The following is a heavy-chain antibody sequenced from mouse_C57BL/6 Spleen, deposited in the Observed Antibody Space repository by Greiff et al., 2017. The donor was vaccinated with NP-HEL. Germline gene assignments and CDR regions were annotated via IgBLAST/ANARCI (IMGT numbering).Heavy chain of an antibody. J-gene: IGHJ1*03. D-gene: IGHD2-4*01. CDR2: ISDGGSYT. V-gene: IGHV5-4*01. CDR1: GFTFSSYA. CDR3: ARERDYDGWYFDV. Sequence: VQLKESGGGLVKPGGSLKLSCAASGFTFSSYAMSWVRQTPEKRLEWVATISDGGSYTYYPDNVKGRFTISRDNAKNNLYLQMSHLKSEDTAMYYCARERDYDGWYFDVWGTGTTVTVSS.